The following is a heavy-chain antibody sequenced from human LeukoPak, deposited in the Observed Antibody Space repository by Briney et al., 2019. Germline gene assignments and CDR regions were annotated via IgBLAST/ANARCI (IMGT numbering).Heavy chain of an antibody. CDR3: ARDQITMVRGVSRYYYYYYGMDV. CDR1: GGSFSGYY. Sequence: SETLSLTCAVYGGSFSGYYWSWIRQPPGKGLEWIGEINHSVSTNYNPSLKSRVTISVDTSKNQFSLKLSSVNAADTAVYYCARDQITMVRGVSRYYYYYYGMDVWGKGTTVTVSS. V-gene: IGHV4-34*01. D-gene: IGHD3-10*01. J-gene: IGHJ6*04. CDR2: INHSVST.